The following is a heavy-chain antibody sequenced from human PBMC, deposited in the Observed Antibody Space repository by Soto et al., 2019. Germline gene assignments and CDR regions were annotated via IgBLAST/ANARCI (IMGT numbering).Heavy chain of an antibody. J-gene: IGHJ4*02. CDR3: ARHVSYYYDSSGRSGFDY. CDR2: IYYSGST. Sequence: PSETLSLTCTVSGGSISSSSYYWGWIRQPPGKGLEWIGSIYYSGSTYYNPSLKSRVTISVGTSKNQFSLKLSSVTAADTAVYYCARHVSYYYDSSGRSGFDYWGQGTLVTVSS. CDR1: GGSISSSSYY. D-gene: IGHD3-22*01. V-gene: IGHV4-39*01.